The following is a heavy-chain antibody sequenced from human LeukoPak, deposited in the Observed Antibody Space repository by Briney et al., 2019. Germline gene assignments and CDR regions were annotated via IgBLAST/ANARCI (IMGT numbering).Heavy chain of an antibody. J-gene: IGHJ6*04. CDR1: EFTFSSYA. CDR3: ARDREWSRVYQYMDV. D-gene: IGHD6-19*01. CDR2: ISYDGRNK. V-gene: IGHV3-30*04. Sequence: PGGSLRLSCAASEFTFSSYAMHWVRQAPGKGLEWVAVISYDGRNKYYADSVKGRFTISRDNSKNTLYLQMNSLRAEDTAVYYCARDREWSRVYQYMDVWGKGTTVTVSS.